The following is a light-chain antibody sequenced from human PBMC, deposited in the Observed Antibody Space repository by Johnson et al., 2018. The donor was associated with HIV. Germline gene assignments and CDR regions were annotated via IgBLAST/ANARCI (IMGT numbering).Light chain of an antibody. CDR2: DNN. CDR3: RTWDSSLRTGF. V-gene: IGLV1-51*01. Sequence: QSVLTQPPSVSAAPGQKVTISCSGSSSNIGNNYVSWYQQLPGTAPKLLIYDNNKRPSGIPDRFSGSKSGTSATLGITGLQTGDEADYYCRTWDSSLRTGFFGTATKVTVL. CDR1: SSNIGNNY. J-gene: IGLJ1*01.